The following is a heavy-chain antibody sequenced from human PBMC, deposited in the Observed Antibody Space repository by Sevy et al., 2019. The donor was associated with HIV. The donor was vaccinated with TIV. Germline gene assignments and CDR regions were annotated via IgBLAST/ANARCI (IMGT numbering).Heavy chain of an antibody. D-gene: IGHD3-10*02. CDR3: VGGAANVRYFDS. Sequence: GGSLRLSCGVSGFTFSTYSMNWVRQAPGKGLEWVSSISGSGSYIYYADSVQGRFTISRDNVKNSLYLQMNSLRAEDTAVYYCVGGAANVRYFDSWGQGILVTVSS. V-gene: IGHV3-21*01. CDR2: ISGSGSYI. J-gene: IGHJ4*02. CDR1: GFTFSTYS.